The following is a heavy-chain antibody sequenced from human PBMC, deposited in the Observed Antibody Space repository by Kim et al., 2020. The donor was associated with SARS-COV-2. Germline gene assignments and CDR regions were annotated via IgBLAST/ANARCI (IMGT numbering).Heavy chain of an antibody. CDR3: AGELRAVLRFLEWFPYGMDV. V-gene: IGHV1-8*01. Sequence: ASVKVSCKASGYTFTSYDINWVRQATGQGLEWMGWMNPNSGNTGYAQKFQGRVTMTRNTSISTAYMELSSLRSEDTAVYYCAGELRAVLRFLEWFPYGMDVWGQGTTVTVSS. J-gene: IGHJ6*02. CDR1: GYTFTSYD. D-gene: IGHD3-3*01. CDR2: MNPNSGNT.